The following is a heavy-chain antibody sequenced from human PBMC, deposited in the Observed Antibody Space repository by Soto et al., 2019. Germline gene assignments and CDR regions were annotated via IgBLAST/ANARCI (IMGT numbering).Heavy chain of an antibody. D-gene: IGHD3-10*01. V-gene: IGHV3-30*18. Sequence: VQLLESGGGVVQPVRSLRLSCAASGVIFSSYAMHWVRQAPGKGLEWVAVISQGGNEKYYADSVEGRFTISRDNSKNMVYLQMNGLRPEDTAVYYCAKVSSDRGYYYFAMDVWGQGTTVTVSS. CDR1: GVIFSSYA. CDR2: ISQGGNEK. J-gene: IGHJ6*02. CDR3: AKVSSDRGYYYFAMDV.